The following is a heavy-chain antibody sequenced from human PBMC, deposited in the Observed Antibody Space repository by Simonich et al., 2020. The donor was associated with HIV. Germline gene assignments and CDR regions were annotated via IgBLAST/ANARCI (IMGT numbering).Heavy chain of an antibody. J-gene: IGHJ4*02. D-gene: IGHD3-9*01. Sequence: VQLVESGGGLVQPGGSLRLSCVASGFTFSSYGMHWVRQAPGKGREWVELIWYDGRYKYTADSVKGRFTISRDNSKNTLFLQMNSLRADDTALYYCARDLKLYYFDYWGQGTLVTVSS. CDR2: IWYDGRYK. CDR1: GFTFSSYG. CDR3: ARDLKLYYFDY. V-gene: IGHV3-33*08.